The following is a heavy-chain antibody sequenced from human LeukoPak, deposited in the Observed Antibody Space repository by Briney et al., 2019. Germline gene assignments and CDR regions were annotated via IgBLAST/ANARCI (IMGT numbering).Heavy chain of an antibody. V-gene: IGHV3-53*01. J-gene: IGHJ5*02. CDR2: FYSGGST. D-gene: IGHD4/OR15-4a*01. Sequence: GGSLRLSCAASGFTVSSNYVTWVRQAPGKGLEWVSVFYSGGSTYYADSVQGRFTLSRDNSKSTVYLQMNSLRAEDTAVYYCARGQGASRGWFDPWGQGTLVTVSS. CDR1: GFTVSSNY. CDR3: ARGQGASRGWFDP.